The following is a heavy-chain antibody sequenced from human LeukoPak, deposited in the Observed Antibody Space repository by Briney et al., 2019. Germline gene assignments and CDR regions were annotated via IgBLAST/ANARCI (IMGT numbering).Heavy chain of an antibody. CDR1: GFTFSSYS. J-gene: IGHJ5*02. Sequence: GGSLRLSCAASGFTFSSYSMNWVRQAPGKGLEWVSSISSSSSYIYYADSVKGRFTISRDNSKNTLYLQMNSLRAEDTAVYYCAKGIRLTSWFDPWGQGTLVTVSS. CDR2: ISSSSSYI. CDR3: AKGIRLTSWFDP. D-gene: IGHD3-16*01. V-gene: IGHV3-21*04.